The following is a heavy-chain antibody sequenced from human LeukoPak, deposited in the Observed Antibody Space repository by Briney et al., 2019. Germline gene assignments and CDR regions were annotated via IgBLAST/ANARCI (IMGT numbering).Heavy chain of an antibody. J-gene: IGHJ6*03. D-gene: IGHD1-26*01. CDR3: ARVGGSYYAYYYYMDV. CDR2: INHSGST. CDR1: GGSFSGYY. V-gene: IGHV4-34*01. Sequence: SETLSLTCAVYGGSFSGYYWSWIRQPPGKGLEWIGEINHSGSTNYNPSLKSRVTISVDTSKNQFSLKLSSVTAADTAVYYCARVGGSYYAYYYYMDVWGKGTTVTVSS.